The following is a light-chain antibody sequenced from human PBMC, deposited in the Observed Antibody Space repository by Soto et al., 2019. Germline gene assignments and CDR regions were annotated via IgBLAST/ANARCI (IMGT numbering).Light chain of an antibody. CDR3: QQFNSYPLLFT. J-gene: IGKJ3*01. V-gene: IGKV1-9*01. Sequence: DIQLTQSPSFLSASVGDRVTITCRASQGINSYLAWYQQTPGKAPKLLIYATSTLQTGVPSGFSGSGSGTEFTLTISSLQPEDFATYYCQQFNSYPLLFTFGPGTRVEIK. CDR2: ATS. CDR1: QGINSY.